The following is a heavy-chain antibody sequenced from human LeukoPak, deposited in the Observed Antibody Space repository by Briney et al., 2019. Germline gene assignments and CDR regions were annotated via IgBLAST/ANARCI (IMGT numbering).Heavy chain of an antibody. CDR3: ARKIEQGYYYYYMDV. CDR1: GFTFSSYS. J-gene: IGHJ6*03. V-gene: IGHV3-21*01. CDR2: ISSSSSYI. Sequence: GGSLRLSCAASGFTFSSYSMNWVRQAPGKGLEWVSSISSSSSYIYYADSVKGRFTISRDNAKNSLYLQMNSLRAEDTAVYYCARKIEQGYYYYYMDVWGKGTTVTVSS. D-gene: IGHD6-13*01.